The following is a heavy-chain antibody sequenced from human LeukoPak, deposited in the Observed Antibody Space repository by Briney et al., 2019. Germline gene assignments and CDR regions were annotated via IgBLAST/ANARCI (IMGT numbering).Heavy chain of an antibody. J-gene: IGHJ4*02. CDR1: GFTFSTYW. CDR3: AKGGHYNFDY. Sequence: GGSLRLSCAASGFTFSTYWMKWVRQAPGKGLEWVASIKEDGSDKYYVDSVKGRFSISRDNAKNSLYLQMNSLRTEDTAVYFCAKGGHYNFDYWGQGTLVTVSS. CDR2: IKEDGSDK. V-gene: IGHV3-7*01. D-gene: IGHD4-11*01.